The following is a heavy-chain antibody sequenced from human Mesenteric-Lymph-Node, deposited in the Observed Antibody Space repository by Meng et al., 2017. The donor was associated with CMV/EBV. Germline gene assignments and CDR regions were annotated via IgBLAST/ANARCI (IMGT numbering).Heavy chain of an antibody. CDR2: IIPILGIA. D-gene: IGHD2-2*01. J-gene: IGHJ4*02. CDR3: AGTLYCSSTSCYDY. V-gene: IGHV1-69*10. CDR1: GGTFSSFG. Sequence: SVKVSCKASGGTFSSFGFTWVRQAPGEGLEWMGGIIPILGIANYAQKFQGRVTITADKSTSTAYMELSSLRSEDTAVYYCAGTLYCSSTSCYDYWGQGTLVTVSS.